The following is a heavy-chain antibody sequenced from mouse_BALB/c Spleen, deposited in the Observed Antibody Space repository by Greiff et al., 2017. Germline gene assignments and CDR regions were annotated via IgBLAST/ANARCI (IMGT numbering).Heavy chain of an antibody. D-gene: IGHD1-1*01. CDR3: ARSLYGSSPYYAMDY. J-gene: IGHJ4*01. CDR2: ISSGSSTI. V-gene: IGHV5-17*02. Sequence: VQLKESGGGLVQPGGSRKLSCAASGFTFSSFGMHWVRQAPEKGLEWVAYISSGSSTIYYADTVKGRFTISRDNPKNTLFLQMTSLRSEDTAMYYCARSLYGSSPYYAMDYWGQGTSVTVSS. CDR1: GFTFSSFG.